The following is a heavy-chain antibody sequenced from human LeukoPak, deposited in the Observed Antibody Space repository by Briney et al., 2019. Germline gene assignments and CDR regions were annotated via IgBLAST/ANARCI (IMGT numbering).Heavy chain of an antibody. Sequence: SETLSLTCTVSGGSISSYYWSWIRQPPGKGLEWIGYIYYSGSTNYNPSLKSRVTISVDTSKNQFSLKLSSVTAADTAVYYCARMNNWFDPWGQGTLVTVSS. CDR3: ARMNNWFDP. CDR2: IYYSGST. V-gene: IGHV4-59*01. J-gene: IGHJ5*02. CDR1: GGSISSYY.